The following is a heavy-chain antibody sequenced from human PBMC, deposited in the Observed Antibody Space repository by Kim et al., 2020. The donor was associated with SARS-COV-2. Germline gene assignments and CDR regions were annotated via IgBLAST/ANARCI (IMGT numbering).Heavy chain of an antibody. J-gene: IGHJ5*02. CDR2: IYYSGST. CDR1: GGSISSYY. Sequence: SETLSLTCTVSGGSISSYYWSWIRQPPGKGLEWIGYIYYSGSTNYNPSLKSRVTMSVDTSKNQFSLKLSSVTAADTAMYYCARALPPNSGWYYAPWGQGTLVTVSS. D-gene: IGHD6-13*01. V-gene: IGHV4-59*01. CDR3: ARALPPNSGWYYAP.